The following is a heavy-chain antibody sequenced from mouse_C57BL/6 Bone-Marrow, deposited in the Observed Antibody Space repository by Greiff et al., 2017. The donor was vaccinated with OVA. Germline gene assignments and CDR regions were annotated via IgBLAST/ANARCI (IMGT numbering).Heavy chain of an antibody. V-gene: IGHV5-4*01. Sequence: EVLLVESGGGLVKPGGSLKLSCAASGFTFSSYAMSWVRQTPEKRLEWVATISDGGSYTYYPDNVKGRFTISRDNAKNNLYLQMSHLKSEDTAMYYWARFRWLRLDYWGQGTTLTVSS. D-gene: IGHD2-2*01. CDR1: GFTFSSYA. J-gene: IGHJ2*01. CDR3: ARFRWLRLDY. CDR2: ISDGGSYT.